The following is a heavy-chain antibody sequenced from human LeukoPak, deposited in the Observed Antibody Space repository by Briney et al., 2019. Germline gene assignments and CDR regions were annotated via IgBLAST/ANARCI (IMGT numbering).Heavy chain of an antibody. CDR1: GFTFSSHW. Sequence: GGSLRLSCTASGFTFSSHWMHWVRQAPGKGLVWVSRINFDGSSTNYADSVKGRITISRDNAKDTVYLQINSLRAEDTAVYYCARGITGMYYYDPWGQGTLVTVSS. CDR2: INFDGSST. J-gene: IGHJ5*02. CDR3: ARGITGMYYYDP. D-gene: IGHD3-10*01. V-gene: IGHV3-74*01.